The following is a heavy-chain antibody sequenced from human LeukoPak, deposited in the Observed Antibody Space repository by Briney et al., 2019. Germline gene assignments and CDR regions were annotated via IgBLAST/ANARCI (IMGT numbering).Heavy chain of an antibody. Sequence: GSSVKVSCKASGGTFSSYAISWVRQAPGQGLEWMGWMNPNSGNTGYAQKFQGRVTITRNTSISTAYMELSSLRSEDTAVYYCARGWGGFHSSSDAFDIWGQGTMVTVSS. CDR1: GGTFSSYA. V-gene: IGHV1-8*03. D-gene: IGHD6-6*01. CDR3: ARGWGGFHSSSDAFDI. J-gene: IGHJ3*02. CDR2: MNPNSGNT.